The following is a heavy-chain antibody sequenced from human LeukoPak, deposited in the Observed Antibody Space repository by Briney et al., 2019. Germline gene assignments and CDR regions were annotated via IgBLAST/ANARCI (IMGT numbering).Heavy chain of an antibody. Sequence: SETLSLTCTVSGGSISGYYWSWIRQPPGKGLEWIGYIYYSGSTNYNPSLKSRVTISVDTSKNQFSLKLSSVTAADTAVYYCARGRPDTMVRGVVDPWGQGTLVTVSS. CDR3: ARGRPDTMVRGVVDP. J-gene: IGHJ5*02. CDR2: IYYSGST. V-gene: IGHV4-59*01. CDR1: GGSISGYY. D-gene: IGHD3-10*01.